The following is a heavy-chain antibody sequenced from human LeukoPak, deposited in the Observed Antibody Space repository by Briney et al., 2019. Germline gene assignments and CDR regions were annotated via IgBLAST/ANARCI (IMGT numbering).Heavy chain of an antibody. V-gene: IGHV1-18*04. CDR2: ISAYNGNT. Sequence: ASVKVSCKASGYTFTSYGISWVRQAPGQGLEWMGWISAYNGNTNYAQKLQGRVTMTTDTSTSTAYMELGSLRSDDTAVYYCARTPPQYDYVWGTYFDYWGQGTLVTVSS. CDR3: ARTPPQYDYVWGTYFDY. CDR1: GYTFTSYG. J-gene: IGHJ4*02. D-gene: IGHD3-16*01.